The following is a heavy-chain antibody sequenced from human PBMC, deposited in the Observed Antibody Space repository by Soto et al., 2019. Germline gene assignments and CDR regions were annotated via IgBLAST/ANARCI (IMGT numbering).Heavy chain of an antibody. Sequence: QVQLQQWGAGLLKPSETLSLTCAVYGGSYSGYYWSWIRQPPGKGLEWTGEINHSGSTNYNPSLKSRVTISVDTSKNQFSLKLSSVTAADTAVYYCARARRYYGSGSYYLWGAFDIWGQGTMVTVSS. CDR3: ARARRYYGSGSYYLWGAFDI. J-gene: IGHJ3*02. CDR1: GGSYSGYY. D-gene: IGHD3-10*01. CDR2: INHSGST. V-gene: IGHV4-34*01.